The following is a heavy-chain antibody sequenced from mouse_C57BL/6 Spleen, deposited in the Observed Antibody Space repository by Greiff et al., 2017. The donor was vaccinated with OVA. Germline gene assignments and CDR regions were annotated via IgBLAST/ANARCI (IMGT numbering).Heavy chain of an antibody. CDR3: ASKEDDVYYGDY. V-gene: IGHV1-50*01. D-gene: IGHD2-3*01. J-gene: IGHJ2*01. CDR2: IDPSDSYT. Sequence: QVQLQQPGAELVKPGASVKLSCKASGYTFTSYWMQWVKQRPGQGLEWIGEIDPSDSYTNYNQKFKGKATLTVDTSSSTAYMQLSSLTSEDSAVYYCASKEDDVYYGDYWGQGTTLTVSS. CDR1: GYTFTSYW.